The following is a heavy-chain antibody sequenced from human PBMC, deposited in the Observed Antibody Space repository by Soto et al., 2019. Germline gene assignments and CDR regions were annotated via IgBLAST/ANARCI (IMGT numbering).Heavy chain of an antibody. CDR2: IYYSGST. D-gene: IGHD3-10*01. J-gene: IGHJ6*02. V-gene: IGHV4-31*03. CDR3: ARDCVNTMVRGVITPDRYYGMDV. Sequence: ASETLSLTCTVAGGSISSGGYYWSWIRQHPGKGLEWIGYIYYSGSTYYNPSLKSRVTISVDTSKNQFSLKLSSVTAADTAVYYCARDCVNTMVRGVITPDRYYGMDVWGQGTTVTVSS. CDR1: GGSISSGGYY.